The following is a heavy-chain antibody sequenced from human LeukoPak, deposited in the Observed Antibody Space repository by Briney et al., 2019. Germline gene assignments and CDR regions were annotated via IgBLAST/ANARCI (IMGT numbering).Heavy chain of an antibody. CDR2: IICSGDST. J-gene: IGHJ4*02. D-gene: IGHD3-3*01. V-gene: IGHV3-23*01. CDR1: GLPFSSYA. Sequence: GGSLRLSCAASGLPFSSYATSWVPHAPAKGLEWVSLIICSGDSTDYTDSVKGRFTISRDNSKNTLYLQMNSLRAEDTAVYYCARLRFLEWLSLSEYYFDYWGQGTLVTVSS. CDR3: ARLRFLEWLSLSEYYFDY.